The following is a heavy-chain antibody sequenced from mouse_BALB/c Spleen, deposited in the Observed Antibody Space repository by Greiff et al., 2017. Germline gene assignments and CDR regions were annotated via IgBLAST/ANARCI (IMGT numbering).Heavy chain of an antibody. J-gene: IGHJ1*01. CDR3: ALHYYGYDWYFDV. CDR2: IDPENGNT. Sequence: VQLQQSGAELVRPGALVKLSCKASGFNIKDYYMHWVKQRPEQGLEWIGWIDPENGNTIYDPKFQGKASITADTSSNTAYLQLSSLTSEDTAVYYCALHYYGYDWYFDVWGAGTTVTVSS. V-gene: IGHV14-1*02. D-gene: IGHD1-2*01. CDR1: GFNIKDYY.